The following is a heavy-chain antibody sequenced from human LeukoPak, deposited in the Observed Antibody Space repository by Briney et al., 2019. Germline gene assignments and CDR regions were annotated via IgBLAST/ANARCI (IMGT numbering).Heavy chain of an antibody. CDR1: GGSLSGYY. D-gene: IGHD4-11*01. V-gene: IGHV4-34*01. Sequence: SETLSLTCAVYGGSLSGYYWSWIRQPPGKGLEWIGEINHSGSTNYNPSLKSRVTISVDTSKNQFSLKLSSVTAADTAVYYCARRPSRYSNYRGWFDPWGQGTLVTVSS. J-gene: IGHJ5*02. CDR3: ARRPSRYSNYRGWFDP. CDR2: INHSGST.